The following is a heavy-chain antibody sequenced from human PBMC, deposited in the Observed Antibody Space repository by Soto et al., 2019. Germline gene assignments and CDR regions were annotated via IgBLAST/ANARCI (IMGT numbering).Heavy chain of an antibody. J-gene: IGHJ4*02. Sequence: GGSLRLSCAASGFSFSTYGMHWVRQAPGKGLEWLAVISNDGRNTYYADSVKGRFTISRDNSKDTLFLQMNSLRAEDTAVYYCAKDLDGDYRFGFDYWGQGTLVTVSS. CDR1: GFSFSTYG. CDR3: AKDLDGDYRFGFDY. V-gene: IGHV3-30*18. D-gene: IGHD4-17*01. CDR2: ISNDGRNT.